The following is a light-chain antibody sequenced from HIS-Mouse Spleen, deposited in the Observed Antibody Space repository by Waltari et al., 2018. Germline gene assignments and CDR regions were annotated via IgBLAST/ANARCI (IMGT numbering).Light chain of an antibody. CDR2: GNS. Sequence: QSVLTQPPSVSGAPGQRVTISCTGHRPNIGAGSDVPWYQQLPGTAPKLLIYGNSNRPSGVPDRFSGSKSGTSASLAITGLQAEDEADYYCQSYDSSLSGPHWVFGGGTKLTVL. J-gene: IGLJ3*02. CDR1: RPNIGAGSD. V-gene: IGLV1-40*01. CDR3: QSYDSSLSGPHWV.